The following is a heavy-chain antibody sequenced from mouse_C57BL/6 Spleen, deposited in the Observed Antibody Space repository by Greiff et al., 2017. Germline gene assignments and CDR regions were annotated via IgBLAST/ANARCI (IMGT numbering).Heavy chain of an antibody. CDR1: GYTFTSYT. Sequence: QVQLQQSGAELARPGASVKMSCKASGYTFTSYTMHWVKQRPGQGLEWIGYINPSSGYTKYNQKFKDKATLTADKSSSTAYMQLSSLTSEDSAVYYCARSDGNYPSYAMDYWGQGTSVTVSS. CDR3: ARSDGNYPSYAMDY. V-gene: IGHV1-4*01. J-gene: IGHJ4*01. D-gene: IGHD2-1*01. CDR2: INPSSGYT.